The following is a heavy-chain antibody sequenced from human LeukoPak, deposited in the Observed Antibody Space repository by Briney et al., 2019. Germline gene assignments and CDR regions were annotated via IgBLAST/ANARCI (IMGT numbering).Heavy chain of an antibody. CDR2: IKQDGSEK. CDR1: GFTFSSYW. CDR3: ARDSGYTYGHRHDAFDM. V-gene: IGHV3-7*01. Sequence: PGGSLRLSCAASGFTFSSYWMSWVRQAPGKGLEWVANIKQDGSEKYYVDSVKGRFTISRDNAKNSLDLQMNSLRAEDTAVYYCARDSGYTYGHRHDAFDMWGQGTMVTVSS. J-gene: IGHJ3*02. D-gene: IGHD5-18*01.